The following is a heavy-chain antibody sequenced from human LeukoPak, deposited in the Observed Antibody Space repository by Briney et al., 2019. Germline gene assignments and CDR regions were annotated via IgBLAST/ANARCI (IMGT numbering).Heavy chain of an antibody. D-gene: IGHD1-20*01. V-gene: IGHV1-69*04. J-gene: IGHJ4*02. CDR1: GGTFSSYA. Sequence: ASVKVSCKASGGTFSSYAISWVRQAPGQGLEWMGRIIPILGIANYAQKFQRRVTITADKSTSTAYMELSSLRSEDTAVYYCARSPNWNYVDYWGQGTLVTVSS. CDR3: ARSPNWNYVDY. CDR2: IIPILGIA.